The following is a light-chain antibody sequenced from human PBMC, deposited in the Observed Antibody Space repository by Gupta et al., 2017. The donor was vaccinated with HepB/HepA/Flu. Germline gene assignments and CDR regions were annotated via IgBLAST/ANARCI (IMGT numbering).Light chain of an antibody. V-gene: IGLV1-44*01. Sequence: QPVLTQPPSATGSPGQRVTLSCSGSSSNTGLPSVNWFQQLPGTAPRLLIYANAQRPQGGPDRFCGSKSGTSDSQAISGILSEDEANYCGAALGDSLKVWLFGGGTKLSVL. J-gene: IGLJ3*02. CDR2: ANA. CDR1: SSNTGLPS. CDR3: AALGDSLKVWL.